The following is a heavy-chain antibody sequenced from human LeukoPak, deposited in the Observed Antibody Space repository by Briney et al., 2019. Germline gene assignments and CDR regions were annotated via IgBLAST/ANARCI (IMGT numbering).Heavy chain of an antibody. D-gene: IGHD1-1*01. CDR3: ARDRGVEPHTDAIDI. J-gene: IGHJ3*02. Sequence: PSETLSLTCTVSGGSISSGGYYWSWIRQHPGKGLEWIGYIYYSGSTNYNPSLKSRVTISVDTSKNQFSLKLSSVTAADTAVYYCARDRGVEPHTDAIDIWGQGTMVTVSS. V-gene: IGHV4-61*08. CDR2: IYYSGST. CDR1: GGSISSGGYY.